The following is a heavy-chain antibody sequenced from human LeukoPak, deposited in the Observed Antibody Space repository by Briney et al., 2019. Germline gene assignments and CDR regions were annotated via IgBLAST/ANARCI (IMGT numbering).Heavy chain of an antibody. Sequence: ASVKVSCKASGYTFTSYYMHWVRQAPGQGLEWMGIINPSGGGTSYAQKFQGRVTMTRDTSTSTVYMELSSLRSEDTAVYYCARDPRGRDYFDYRGQGILVTVSS. J-gene: IGHJ4*02. CDR2: INPSGGGT. V-gene: IGHV1-46*01. CDR3: ARDPRGRDYFDY. CDR1: GYTFTSYY.